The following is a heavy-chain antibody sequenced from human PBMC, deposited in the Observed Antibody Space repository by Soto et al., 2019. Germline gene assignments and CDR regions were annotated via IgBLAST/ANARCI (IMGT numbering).Heavy chain of an antibody. CDR1: GFPFSSYA. V-gene: IGHV3-48*04. J-gene: IGHJ3*02. CDR2: ISSSASTI. D-gene: IGHD5-12*01. CDR3: ATNRGYYCTGPLDS. Sequence: PGGSLRLSCAASGFPFSSYAMSWVRQTPEKGLEWVSYISSSASTIYYADSVKGRFTISRDNAKNSLFLQMNSLRAEDTAVYYCATNRGYYCTGPLDSWGQGTMVTVS.